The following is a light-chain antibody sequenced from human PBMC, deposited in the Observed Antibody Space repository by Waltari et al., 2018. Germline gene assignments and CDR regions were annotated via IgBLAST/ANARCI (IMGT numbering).Light chain of an antibody. Sequence: EIVMTQSPATLSVSPGERATLSCRASQSVSSNLAWYQQKPGQAPRLLLYGASTRATGIPARFSGSGSGTEFSLTISSLDPEDFAVYYCQQGVTFGGGTRVEIK. CDR2: GAS. CDR3: QQGVT. CDR1: QSVSSN. J-gene: IGKJ4*01. V-gene: IGKV3-15*01.